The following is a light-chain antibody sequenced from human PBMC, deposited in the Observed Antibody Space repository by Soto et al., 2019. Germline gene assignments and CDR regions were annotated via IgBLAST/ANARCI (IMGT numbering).Light chain of an antibody. CDR1: QSVSNNY. CDR3: QQYDRSPWT. J-gene: IGKJ1*01. Sequence: EIVLTQSPGTLSLSPGEGATLSCRASQSVSNNYLAWYQQKPGQAPRLLIYGASNRATGIPDRFSGSGSGTDFTLTISRLEPEDFAVYHCQQYDRSPWTFGQGTKVDIK. V-gene: IGKV3-20*01. CDR2: GAS.